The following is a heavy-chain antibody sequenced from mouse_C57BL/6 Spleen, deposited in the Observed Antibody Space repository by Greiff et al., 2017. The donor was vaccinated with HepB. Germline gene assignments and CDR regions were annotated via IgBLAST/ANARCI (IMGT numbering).Heavy chain of an antibody. V-gene: IGHV5-9-1*02. J-gene: IGHJ1*03. Sequence: EVKLVESGEGLVQPGGSLKLSCAASGFTFSSYAMSWVRQTPEKRLEWVAYISRGGDYIYYADTVKGRFTISRDNARNTLYLQMSSLKSEDTAMYYCTKDDSNYWYFDVGGTGTTVTVSS. D-gene: IGHD2-5*01. CDR1: GFTFSSYA. CDR2: ISRGGDYI. CDR3: TKDDSNYWYFDV.